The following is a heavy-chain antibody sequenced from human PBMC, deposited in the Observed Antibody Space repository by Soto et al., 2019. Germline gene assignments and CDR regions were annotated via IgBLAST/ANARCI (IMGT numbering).Heavy chain of an antibody. J-gene: IGHJ1*01. V-gene: IGHV3-7*01. CDR1: GFTFSSYW. D-gene: IGHD3-10*01. CDR3: ASYGSGSYR. CDR2: IKQDGTEK. Sequence: EVQLVESGGGLVQPGGSLRLSCAASGFTFSSYWMSWVRQAPGKGLEWVANIKQDGTEKYYVDSVKGRFTISRDNAKNSLYLQMNSLRAEDTDVYYCASYGSGSYRWGQGALVTVTS.